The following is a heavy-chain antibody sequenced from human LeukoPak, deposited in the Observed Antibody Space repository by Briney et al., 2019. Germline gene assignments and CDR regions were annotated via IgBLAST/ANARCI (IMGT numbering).Heavy chain of an antibody. V-gene: IGHV4-39*01. CDR2: IYYSGST. CDR3: ARLDYGDSAFDV. J-gene: IGHJ3*01. CDR1: GGSIRSSSYY. D-gene: IGHD4-17*01. Sequence: SETLSLTCSVSGGSIRSSSYYWVWIRQPPGKGLEWIGTIYYSGSTYYSPSLTSRVTISVDTSKHQFSLHLSSVTAANTAVYYCARLDYGDSAFDVWGQGTMVTVSS.